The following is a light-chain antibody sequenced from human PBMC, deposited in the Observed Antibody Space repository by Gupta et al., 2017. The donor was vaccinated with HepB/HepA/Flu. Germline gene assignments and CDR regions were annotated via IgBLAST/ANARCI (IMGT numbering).Light chain of an antibody. CDR3: QQRNSYWWA. CDR1: QGISSY. CDR2: AAS. J-gene: IGKJ1*01. Sequence: DIHLTQSPSFLSASVGDRVTITCRASQGISSYLDWYQQKPGKAPKLLIYAASTLQSGVPSRFSGSGSGTEFTLTISSLQPEDFATYYCQQRNSYWWAFGQGTKVEIK. V-gene: IGKV1-9*01.